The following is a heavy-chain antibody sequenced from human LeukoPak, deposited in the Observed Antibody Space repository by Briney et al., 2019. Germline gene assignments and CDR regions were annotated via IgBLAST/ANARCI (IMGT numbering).Heavy chain of an antibody. CDR1: GFSFSDYY. V-gene: IGHV3-11*01. CDR2: ITSSGDDI. J-gene: IGHJ4*02. CDR3: ATDIVATSGDF. Sequence: GGSLRLSCAASGFSFSDYYMSWIRQAPGKGLEWVAYITSSGDDIYYADSVKGRFTISRDNAKNALFLRMNSLRVEDTATYYCATDIVATSGDFWGQGTLVSVSS. D-gene: IGHD5-12*01.